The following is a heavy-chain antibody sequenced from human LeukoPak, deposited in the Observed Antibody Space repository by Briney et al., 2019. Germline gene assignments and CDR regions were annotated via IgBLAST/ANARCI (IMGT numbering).Heavy chain of an antibody. CDR1: GFTFSSYS. D-gene: IGHD2-2*01. J-gene: IGHJ1*01. CDR2: ISSSSSYI. V-gene: IGHV3-21*01. CDR3: ARTDIVVVPAAHEPELAEYFQH. Sequence: PGGSLRLSCAASGFTFSSYSMNWVRQAPGKGLEWVSSISSSSSYIYYADSVKGRFTISRDNAKNSPYLQMNSLRAEDTAVYYCARTDIVVVPAAHEPELAEYFQHWGQGTLVTVSS.